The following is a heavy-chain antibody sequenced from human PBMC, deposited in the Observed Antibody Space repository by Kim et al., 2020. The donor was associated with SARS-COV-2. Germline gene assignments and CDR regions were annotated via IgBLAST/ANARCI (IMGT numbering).Heavy chain of an antibody. CDR3: ARVVGISTSFGVVIETYFDY. J-gene: IGHJ4*02. V-gene: IGHV4-31*03. CDR1: GGSISSGGYY. Sequence: SETLSLTCTVSGGSISSGGYYWSWIRQHPGKGLEWIGYIYYSGSTYYNPSLKSRVTISVDTSKNQFSLKLSSVTAADTAVYYCARVVGISTSFGVVIETYFDYWGQGTLVTVSS. CDR2: IYYSGST. D-gene: IGHD3-3*01.